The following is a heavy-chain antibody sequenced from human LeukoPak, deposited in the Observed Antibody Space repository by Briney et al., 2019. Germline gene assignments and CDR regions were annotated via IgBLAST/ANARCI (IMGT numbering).Heavy chain of an antibody. CDR1: GGSIISGNW. V-gene: IGHV4-4*02. D-gene: IGHD3-9*01. Sequence: SETLSLTCAVSGGSIISGNWWSWVRQPPGKGLEWIGTIYYSGSTNYNPSLKSRVIISVDTSKNQFSLKLSSVTAADTAVYYCARRGIRYRDWSKGLDNWGQGTLVTVSS. J-gene: IGHJ4*02. CDR2: IYYSGST. CDR3: ARRGIRYRDWSKGLDN.